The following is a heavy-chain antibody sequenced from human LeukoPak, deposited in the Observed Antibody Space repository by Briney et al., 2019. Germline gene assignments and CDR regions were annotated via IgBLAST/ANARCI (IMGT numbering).Heavy chain of an antibody. Sequence: GGSLRLSCAASGFTFSSYAMHWVRQAPGKGLEWVAVISYDGSNKYYADSVKGRFTISRDNSKNTLYLQMNSLRAEDTAVYYCAKGSSVYSSSADDYWGQGTLVTVSS. D-gene: IGHD6-6*01. CDR1: GFTFSSYA. J-gene: IGHJ4*02. V-gene: IGHV3-30-3*01. CDR2: ISYDGSNK. CDR3: AKGSSVYSSSADDY.